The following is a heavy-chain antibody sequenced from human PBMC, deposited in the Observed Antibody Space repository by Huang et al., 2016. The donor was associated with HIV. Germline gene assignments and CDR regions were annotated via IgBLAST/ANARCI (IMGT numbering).Heavy chain of an antibody. V-gene: IGHV4-34*01. CDR1: GGSFSGYY. CDR3: ARGRLNSNSRYNDWFDP. CDR2: INHSGST. J-gene: IGHJ5*02. Sequence: QVQLQQWGAGLLKPSETLSLTCAVYGGSFSGYYWNWIRQPPGKGLEWIGEINHSGSTNYNPSLQSRVTMSVDTSKNQFSLKLNSVTAADTTVDYCARGRLNSNSRYNDWFDPWGQGTLVTVSS. D-gene: IGHD6-13*01.